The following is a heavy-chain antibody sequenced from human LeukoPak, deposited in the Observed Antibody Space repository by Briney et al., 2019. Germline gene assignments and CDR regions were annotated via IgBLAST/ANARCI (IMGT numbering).Heavy chain of an antibody. D-gene: IGHD6-13*01. CDR2: IYYSGST. CDR1: GFTFSSYA. Sequence: KSGGSLRLSCAASGFTFSSYAMSWVRQAPGKGLEWIGSIYYSGSTYYNPSLKSRVTISVDTSKNQFSLKLSSVTAADTAVYYCARGEFNIAAADHYFDYWGQGTLVTVSS. J-gene: IGHJ4*02. V-gene: IGHV4-39*01. CDR3: ARGEFNIAAADHYFDY.